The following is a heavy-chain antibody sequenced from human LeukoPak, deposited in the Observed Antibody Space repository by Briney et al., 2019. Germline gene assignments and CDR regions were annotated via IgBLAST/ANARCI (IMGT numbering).Heavy chain of an antibody. Sequence: AGGSLRLSCAASGFTFISYAMHWVRQAPGKGLEWVAVISYDGSEKYYADSVKDRFTISRDNSKNTLFLEMNSLRVEDTAVYYCAKGRGFRVWDPWDNWGQGTLITVSS. J-gene: IGHJ4*02. V-gene: IGHV3-30*04. CDR3: AKGRGFRVWDPWDN. CDR2: ISYDGSEK. D-gene: IGHD3-16*01. CDR1: GFTFISYA.